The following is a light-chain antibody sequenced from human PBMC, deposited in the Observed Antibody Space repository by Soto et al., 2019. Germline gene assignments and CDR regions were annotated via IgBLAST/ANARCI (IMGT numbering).Light chain of an antibody. CDR1: QSVSSN. Sequence: EIVRTQFPEPLSLSPGETATLSCRASQSVSSNYVAWFHQQPGQAPRLLIYGASTRATGIPARFSGSGSGTEFTLTISSLHSEDFAIHYCQQYSNGSPITFGQGTRLEI. CDR2: GAS. CDR3: QQYSNGSPIT. V-gene: IGKV3-15*01. J-gene: IGKJ5*01.